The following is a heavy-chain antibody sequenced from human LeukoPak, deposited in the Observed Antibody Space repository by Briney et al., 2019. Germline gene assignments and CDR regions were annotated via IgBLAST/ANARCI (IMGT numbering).Heavy chain of an antibody. J-gene: IGHJ4*02. CDR1: GYTFTSYG. CDR2: ISAYNGNT. CDR3: ARSGYDILTGYYWGGGPDY. D-gene: IGHD3-9*01. Sequence: GASVKVSCKASGYTFTSYGISWVGQAPAQGLEWMGWISAYNGNTNYAQKLQGRVTMTTDTSTSTAYLELRRLRSDDTAVYYCARSGYDILTGYYWGGGPDYWGQGTLVTVSA. V-gene: IGHV1-18*01.